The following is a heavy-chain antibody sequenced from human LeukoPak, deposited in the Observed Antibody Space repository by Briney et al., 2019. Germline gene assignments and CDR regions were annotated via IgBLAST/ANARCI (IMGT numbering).Heavy chain of an antibody. CDR1: GFTFSSYS. D-gene: IGHD4-17*01. CDR2: ITSSSSTI. J-gene: IGHJ4*02. Sequence: PGGSLRLSCAASGFTFSSYSMNWVRQAPGKGLEGVSYITSSSSTIYYADSVKGRFTISRDNAKNSLYLQMNSLRAEDTAVYYCARDPTEYFDYWGQGTLVTVSS. V-gene: IGHV3-48*01. CDR3: ARDPTEYFDY.